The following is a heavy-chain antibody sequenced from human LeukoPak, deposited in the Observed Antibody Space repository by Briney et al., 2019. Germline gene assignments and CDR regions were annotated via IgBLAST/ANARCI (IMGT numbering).Heavy chain of an antibody. CDR3: ARASGYYYYMDV. CDR2: IYYGGGT. V-gene: IGHV4-59*01. CDR1: GGSISSYY. D-gene: IGHD2-8*02. Sequence: SETLSLTCTDSGGSISSYYWRWIRQPPGKGLEWIGYIYYGGGTNYNPSLKSRVTISVDTSTNKSSLMLSSVTAADTAGYYFARASGYYYYMDVWGKGTTVTISS. J-gene: IGHJ6*03.